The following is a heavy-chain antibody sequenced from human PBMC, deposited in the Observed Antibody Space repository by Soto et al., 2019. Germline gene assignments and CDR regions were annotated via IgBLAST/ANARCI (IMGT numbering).Heavy chain of an antibody. J-gene: IGHJ3*02. CDR1: GFTFSSYR. D-gene: IGHD3-22*01. Sequence: GGSLRLSCAPSGFTFSSYRLNSVRQAPGKGREWVSSISSRSSYIYYADPVKGRFTISRANAKTSLYLKMNSRGAEDKPAYHSATDAITLIVLVIPNAFDIWGQGPTVT. CDR3: ATDAITLIVLVIPNAFDI. V-gene: IGHV3-21*01. CDR2: ISSRSSYI.